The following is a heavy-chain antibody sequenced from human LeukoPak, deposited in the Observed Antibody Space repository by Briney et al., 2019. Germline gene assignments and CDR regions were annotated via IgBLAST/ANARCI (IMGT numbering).Heavy chain of an antibody. J-gene: IGHJ4*02. V-gene: IGHV1-18*01. D-gene: IGHD6-19*01. CDR2: TSAYNGHT. Sequence: ASVKVSCKASGDTGDTFIRYGFTWVRQAPGQGLEWMGWTSAYNGHTKYAQKFQGRITMTTDTSTSTAYMDLRSLRSDDTAVYYCVRYSDSSGIPDYWGQGTLVIVSS. CDR3: VRYSDSSGIPDY. CDR1: GDTGDTFIRYG.